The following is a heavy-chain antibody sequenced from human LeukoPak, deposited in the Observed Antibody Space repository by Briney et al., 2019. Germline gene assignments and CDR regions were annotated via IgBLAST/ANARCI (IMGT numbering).Heavy chain of an antibody. D-gene: IGHD3-3*01. CDR3: ARAILTASGYVWHFDL. J-gene: IGHJ2*01. Sequence: PSEPLSLTCTVSGGSISSGGYCWSWIRQHPGKGLEWIGYIYYSGSTYYNPSLKSRLTMSVDTSKNQFSLKLSSATAADTAVYYCARAILTASGYVWHFDLWGRGALVTVSS. V-gene: IGHV4-31*03. CDR1: GGSISSGGYC. CDR2: IYYSGST.